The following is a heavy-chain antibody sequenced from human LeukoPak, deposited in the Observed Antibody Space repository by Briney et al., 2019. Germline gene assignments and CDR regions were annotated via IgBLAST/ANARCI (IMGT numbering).Heavy chain of an antibody. V-gene: IGHV3-66*01. Sequence: PGGSLRLSCAASGFTVSSNYMSWVRQAPGKGLEWVSVIYSGGSTYYADSVKGRFTISRDNAKNSLYLQMNSLRAEDTAVYYCARVDSSGYFYWPDYWGQGTLVTVSA. D-gene: IGHD3-22*01. J-gene: IGHJ4*02. CDR1: GFTVSSNY. CDR3: ARVDSSGYFYWPDY. CDR2: IYSGGST.